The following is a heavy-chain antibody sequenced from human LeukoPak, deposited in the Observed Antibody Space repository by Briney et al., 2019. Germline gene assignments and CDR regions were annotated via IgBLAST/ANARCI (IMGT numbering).Heavy chain of an antibody. V-gene: IGHV4-30-2*01. J-gene: IGHJ5*02. CDR3: ARVYYDSSGYYSVGGNWFDP. Sequence: PSQTLSLTCAVSGGSISSGGYSWSWIRQPPGKGLEWIGYIYHSGSTYYNPSLKSRVTISVDRSKNQFSLKLSSVTAADTAVYYCARVYYDSSGYYSVGGNWFDPWGQETLVTVSS. D-gene: IGHD3-22*01. CDR1: GGSISSGGYS. CDR2: IYHSGST.